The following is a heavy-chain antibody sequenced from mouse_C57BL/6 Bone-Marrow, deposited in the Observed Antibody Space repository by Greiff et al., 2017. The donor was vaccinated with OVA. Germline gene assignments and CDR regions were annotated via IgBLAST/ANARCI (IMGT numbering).Heavy chain of an antibody. CDR3: TRGNDYDPFYFDY. CDR2: IYPGNSDT. V-gene: IGHV1-5*01. D-gene: IGHD2-4*01. J-gene: IGHJ2*01. Sequence: EVKLVESGTVLARPGASVKMSCKTSGYTFTSYWMHWVKQRPGPGLEWIGAIYPGNSDTSYNQKFKGKAKLTAVTSASTAYMELSSLTNEDSAVYYCTRGNDYDPFYFDYWGQGTTLTVSS. CDR1: GYTFTSYW.